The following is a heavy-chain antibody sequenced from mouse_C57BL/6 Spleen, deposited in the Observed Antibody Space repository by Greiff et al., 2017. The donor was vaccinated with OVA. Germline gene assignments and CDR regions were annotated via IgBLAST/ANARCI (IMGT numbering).Heavy chain of an antibody. D-gene: IGHD2-3*01. V-gene: IGHV1-18*01. J-gene: IGHJ1*03. CDR1: GYTFTDYN. Sequence: VQLQQSGPELVKPGASVKIPCKASGYTFTDYNMDWVKQSHGQSLEWIGDINPNNGGTIYNQKFKGKATLTVDKSSSTAYMQLRSLTSEDTAVYYCARYDGYIYWYCDVWGTGTTVTVSS. CDR2: INPNNGGT. CDR3: ARYDGYIYWYCDV.